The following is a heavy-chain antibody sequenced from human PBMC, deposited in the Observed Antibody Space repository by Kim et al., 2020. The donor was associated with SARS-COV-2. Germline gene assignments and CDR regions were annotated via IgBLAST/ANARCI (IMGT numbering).Heavy chain of an antibody. CDR2: IYYSGST. V-gene: IGHV4-39*01. Sequence: SETLSLTCTVSGGSISSSSYYWGWIRQPPGKGLEWIGSIYYSGSTYYNPSLKSRVTISVDTSKNQFSLKLSSVTAADTAVYYCATQLLWFGEQLERYFEYWGQGTLVTVSS. CDR3: ATQLLWFGEQLERYFEY. J-gene: IGHJ4*02. CDR1: GGSISSSSYY. D-gene: IGHD3-10*01.